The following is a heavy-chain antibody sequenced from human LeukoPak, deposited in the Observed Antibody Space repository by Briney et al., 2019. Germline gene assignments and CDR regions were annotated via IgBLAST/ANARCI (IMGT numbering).Heavy chain of an antibody. Sequence: SETLALTCTVSGGFISSYYWSWIRQPPEKGLEWIGYIYYSGTTNYNPSVKSRVTISVDTSKNQFSLKLSSVTAADTAVYYCARSLSGVTRAFDYWGQRSLVTVSS. D-gene: IGHD4-11*01. CDR2: IYYSGTT. CDR1: GGFISSYY. V-gene: IGHV4-59*08. J-gene: IGHJ4*02. CDR3: ARSLSGVTRAFDY.